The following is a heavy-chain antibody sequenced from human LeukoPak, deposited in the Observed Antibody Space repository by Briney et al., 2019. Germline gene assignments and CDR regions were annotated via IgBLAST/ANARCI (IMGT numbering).Heavy chain of an antibody. CDR2: IYTSGST. J-gene: IGHJ6*03. V-gene: IGHV4-61*02. D-gene: IGHD1-26*01. CDR3: ARYHSGSYGGNYYYYYMDV. CDR1: GGSISSGSYY. Sequence: SETLSLTCTVSGGSISSGSYYWSWIRQPAGKGLEWIGRIYTSGSTNYNPSLKSRVTISVDTSKNQFSLKLSSVTAADTAVYYCARYHSGSYGGNYYYYYMDVWGKGTTVTISS.